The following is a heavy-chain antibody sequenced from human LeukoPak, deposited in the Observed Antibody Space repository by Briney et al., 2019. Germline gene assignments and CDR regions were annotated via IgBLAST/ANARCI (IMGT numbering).Heavy chain of an antibody. CDR1: GYTLTELS. CDR3: ARDSIDVQLSYYYYYMDV. V-gene: IGHV1-24*01. J-gene: IGHJ6*03. D-gene: IGHD5-18*01. Sequence: ASVKVSCKVSGYTLTELSMHWVRQAPGKGLEWMGGFDPEDGETIYAQKFQGRVTMTEDTSTDTAYMELSSLRSEDTAVYYCARDSIDVQLSYYYYYMDVWGKGTTVTVSS. CDR2: FDPEDGET.